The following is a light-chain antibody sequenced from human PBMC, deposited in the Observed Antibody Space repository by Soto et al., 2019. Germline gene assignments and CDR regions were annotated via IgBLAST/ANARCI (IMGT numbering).Light chain of an antibody. CDR1: QSVSSY. J-gene: IGKJ5*01. V-gene: IGKV3-11*01. CDR2: DAS. Sequence: EMVLTQSPATLSLSPGERATLSCRTSQSVSSYFAWYQQKTGRAPRLLIYDASNRATGMPARFIGSGSGTDFTLTISSLEPEDFAVYYCQQRSNWPITFGQGTRLEIK. CDR3: QQRSNWPIT.